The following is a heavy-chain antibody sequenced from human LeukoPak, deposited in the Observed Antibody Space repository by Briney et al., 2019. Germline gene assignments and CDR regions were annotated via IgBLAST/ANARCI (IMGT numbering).Heavy chain of an antibody. Sequence: GGSLRLSCAASGFTFSSYAMNWVRQAPGKGLGWVSGIGASGGSAYYADSVKSRFTISRDNSKNTLYLQMDSLRAEDTAVYYCARGVVRYFDYWGQGALVTVSS. CDR2: IGASGGSA. CDR3: ARGVVRYFDY. D-gene: IGHD3-9*01. CDR1: GFTFSSYA. V-gene: IGHV3-23*01. J-gene: IGHJ4*02.